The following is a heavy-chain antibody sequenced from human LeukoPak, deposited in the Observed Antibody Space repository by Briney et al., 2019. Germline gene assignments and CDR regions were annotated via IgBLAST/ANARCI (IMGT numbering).Heavy chain of an antibody. CDR3: ARDYSIAAASLGLDY. V-gene: IGHV1-2*02. CDR2: TNPNSGGT. D-gene: IGHD6-13*01. J-gene: IGHJ4*02. Sequence: GASVKVSCKASGYTFTGYYMHWVRQAPGQGLEWMGWTNPNSGGTNYAQKFQGRVTMTRDTSISTAYMELSRLRSDDTAVYYCARDYSIAAASLGLDYWGQGTLVTVSS. CDR1: GYTFTGYY.